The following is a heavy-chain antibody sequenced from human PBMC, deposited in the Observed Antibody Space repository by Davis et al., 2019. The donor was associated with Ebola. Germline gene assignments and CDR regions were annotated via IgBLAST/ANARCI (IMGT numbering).Heavy chain of an antibody. CDR2: IHAGGSV. CDR3: VRDHLDYSSGSYDVL. Sequence: GGSLRLSCAASGFTASTNYMGWVRHAPGQGLEWVAVIHAGGSVGYSDSVKGRFTISRDNSKNTLYVHMDSLRAEDTAVYYCVRDHLDYSSGSYDVLWGQGTRVTVSS. CDR1: GFTASTNY. J-gene: IGHJ4*02. V-gene: IGHV3-53*01. D-gene: IGHD3-10*01.